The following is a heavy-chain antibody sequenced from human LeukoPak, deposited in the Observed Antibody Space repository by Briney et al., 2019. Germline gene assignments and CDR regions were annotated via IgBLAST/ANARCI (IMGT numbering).Heavy chain of an antibody. CDR2: INHSGST. CDR3: ARLGYCSSTSCYGRYYYYYMDV. V-gene: IGHV4-34*01. Sequence: SETLSLTCAVYGGSFSGYYWSWIRQPPGKGLEWIGEINHSGSTNYNPSLKSRVTISVDTSKNQFSLKLSSVTAADTAVYYRARLGYCSSTSCYGRYYYYYMDVWGKGTTVTISS. CDR1: GGSFSGYY. J-gene: IGHJ6*03. D-gene: IGHD2-2*01.